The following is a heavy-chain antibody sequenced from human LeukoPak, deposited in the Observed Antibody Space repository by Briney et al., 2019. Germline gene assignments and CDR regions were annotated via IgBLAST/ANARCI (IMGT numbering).Heavy chain of an antibody. CDR1: GGSISGSY. CDR2: IYYSGAT. V-gene: IGHV4-59*01. Sequence: SETLSLTCTVSGGSISGSYWNWIRQPPGKGLEWIGYIYYSGATYYSPSVKSRVTISVDTSQNQFSLNLNSVTAADTAVYYCARYDSSSAGFDFWGQGTLVTVSS. D-gene: IGHD3-22*01. CDR3: ARYDSSSAGFDF. J-gene: IGHJ4*02.